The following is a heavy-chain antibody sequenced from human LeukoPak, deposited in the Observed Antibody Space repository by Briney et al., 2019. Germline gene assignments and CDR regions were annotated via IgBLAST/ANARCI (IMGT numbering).Heavy chain of an antibody. D-gene: IGHD3-22*01. J-gene: IGHJ3*02. CDR3: ARDQDSSGYYYEDAFDI. CDR2: ISYDGSNK. CDR1: GFTFSSYA. V-gene: IGHV3-30-3*01. Sequence: GGSLRLSCAASGFTFSSYAMHWVRQAPGKGLEWVAVISYDGSNKYYADSVKGRFTISRDNSKNTLYLQMNSLRAEDTAVYYCARDQDSSGYYYEDAFDIWGQGTMVTVSS.